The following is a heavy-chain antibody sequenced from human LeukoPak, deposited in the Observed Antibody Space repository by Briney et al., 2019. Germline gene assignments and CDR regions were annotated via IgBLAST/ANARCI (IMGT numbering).Heavy chain of an antibody. D-gene: IGHD1-1*01. J-gene: IGHJ2*01. V-gene: IGHV1-24*01. Sequence: GASVKVSCKVSGYSLTEICMHWVRQAPGKGLEWMGGFDPEENKRIYAQKFKGRVTMTEDTSTGTAYMEVSSLTFEDTAVYYCAKGPPGTDNDWYFDLWGRGTLVTVSS. CDR3: AKGPPGTDNDWYFDL. CDR1: GYSLTEIC. CDR2: FDPEENKR.